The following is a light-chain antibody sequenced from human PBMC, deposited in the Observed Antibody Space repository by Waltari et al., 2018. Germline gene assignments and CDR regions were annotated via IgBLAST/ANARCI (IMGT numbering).Light chain of an antibody. CDR1: QSIGSK. CDR3: QQYNNWPPGT. V-gene: IGKV3-15*01. Sequence: ETVVTQSPATLSVSPGERATLSCRTSQSIGSKLAWYQQKPGQAPRLLIYGASIRAPGIPARFSGSGSETEFTLTISSLQSEDFAVYYCQQYNNWPPGTFGQGTKVEI. J-gene: IGKJ1*01. CDR2: GAS.